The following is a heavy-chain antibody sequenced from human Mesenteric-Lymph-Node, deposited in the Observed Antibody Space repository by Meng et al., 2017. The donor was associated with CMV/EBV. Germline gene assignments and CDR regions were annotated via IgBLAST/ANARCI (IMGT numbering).Heavy chain of an antibody. D-gene: IGHD6-13*01. J-gene: IGHJ4*02. V-gene: IGHV1-69*05. CDR3: ARELGVGSIAVAGLDYFEY. CDR1: GGILSSYA. CDR2: ILPMLGAP. Sequence: SVKVSCKASGGILSSYAISWVRQVPGQGLEWMGGILPMLGAPNYAEKFKGRVTITTDESTSTAYLELSSLRSEDTAVYYCARELGVGSIAVAGLDYFEYWGQGTLVTVSS.